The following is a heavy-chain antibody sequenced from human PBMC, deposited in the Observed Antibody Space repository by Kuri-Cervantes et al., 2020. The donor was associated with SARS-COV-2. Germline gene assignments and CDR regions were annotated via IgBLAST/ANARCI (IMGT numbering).Heavy chain of an antibody. CDR2: IYYSGST. CDR3: ARLWGQPSSSWSYWYFDL. V-gene: IGHV4-59*08. D-gene: IGHD6-13*01. Sequence: SETLSLTCAVYGGSFSGYYWSWIRQPPGKGLEWIGYIYYSGSTNYNPSLKSRVTISVDTSKNQFSLKLSSVTAADTAVYYCARLWGQPSSSWSYWYFDLWGRGTLVTVSS. CDR1: GGSFSGYY. J-gene: IGHJ2*01.